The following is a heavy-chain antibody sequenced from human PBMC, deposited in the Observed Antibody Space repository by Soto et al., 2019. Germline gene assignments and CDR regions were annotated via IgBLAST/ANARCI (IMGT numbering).Heavy chain of an antibody. Sequence: SETLSLTGTVSVGSISSYYWSWIRQPPGKGLEWIGYIYYSGSTNYNPSLKSRVTISVDTSKNQFSLKLSSVTAADTAVYYCARVRGYSYGCFDYWGQGTLVTVSS. V-gene: IGHV4-59*01. CDR3: ARVRGYSYGCFDY. J-gene: IGHJ4*02. CDR2: IYYSGST. CDR1: VGSISSYY. D-gene: IGHD5-18*01.